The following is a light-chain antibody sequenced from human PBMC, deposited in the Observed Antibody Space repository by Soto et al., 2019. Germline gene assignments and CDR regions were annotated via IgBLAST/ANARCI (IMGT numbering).Light chain of an antibody. CDR3: SSDTISSTLD. CDR1: SSDVGGYNY. Sequence: QSAMTQPASVSVSPGQSITISCTGTSSDVGGYNYFSWYQQHPGKAPKLMIYDVRNRPSGVSNRFSGSKSGNTASLTISGLQAEDEADYYCSSDTISSTLDFGGVTNLTV. J-gene: IGLJ2*01. V-gene: IGLV2-14*01. CDR2: DVR.